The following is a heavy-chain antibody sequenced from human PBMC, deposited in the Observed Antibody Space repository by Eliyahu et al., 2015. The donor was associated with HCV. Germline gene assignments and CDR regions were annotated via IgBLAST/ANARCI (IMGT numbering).Heavy chain of an antibody. CDR1: GFTFIHYN. Sequence: QLVESGGGLVQPGGSLXLSCAASGFTFIHYNMNWVRQAPGKGLEWISSISSSGXTKNYXYSVKGRFTISRDNAKQSLHLQMNSLRADXTAVYYCARPDGYSFGFDAFDIWGQGTTVTVSS. D-gene: IGHD5-18*01. V-gene: IGHV3-48*01. CDR3: ARPDGYSFGFDAFDI. J-gene: IGHJ3*02. CDR2: ISSSGXTK.